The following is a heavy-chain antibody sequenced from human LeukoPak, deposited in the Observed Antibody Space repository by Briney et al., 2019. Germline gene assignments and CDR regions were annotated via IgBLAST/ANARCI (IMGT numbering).Heavy chain of an antibody. CDR3: ARDGARYSSGWSPDFDY. D-gene: IGHD6-19*01. J-gene: IGHJ4*02. Sequence: GGSLRLSCAASGFTFSSYAMHWVRQAPGKGLEWVAVISYDGSNKYYADSVKGRFTISRDNSKNTLYLQMNSLRAEDTAVYYCARDGARYSSGWSPDFDYWGQGTLVTVSS. V-gene: IGHV3-30*04. CDR2: ISYDGSNK. CDR1: GFTFSSYA.